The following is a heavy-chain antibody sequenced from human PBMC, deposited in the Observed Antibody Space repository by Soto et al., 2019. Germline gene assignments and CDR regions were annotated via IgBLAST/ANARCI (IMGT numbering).Heavy chain of an antibody. J-gene: IGHJ3*02. Sequence: QVQLVESGGGVVQPGRSLRLSCAASGFTFSSYAMHWVRQAPGKGLEWVAVISYDGSNKYYADSVKGRFTISRDNSKNTLYLQMNSLRAEDTAVYYCARSEGEYYDSSGYSMAFDIWGQGTMVTVSS. CDR1: GFTFSSYA. V-gene: IGHV3-30-3*01. D-gene: IGHD3-22*01. CDR3: ARSEGEYYDSSGYSMAFDI. CDR2: ISYDGSNK.